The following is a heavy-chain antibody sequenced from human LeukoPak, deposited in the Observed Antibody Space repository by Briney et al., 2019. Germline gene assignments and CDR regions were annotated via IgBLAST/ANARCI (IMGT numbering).Heavy chain of an antibody. J-gene: IGHJ4*02. V-gene: IGHV3-53*01. CDR3: AREGIVATIELPLRKYYFDY. CDR2: IYSGGST. Sequence: PGGSLRLSCAASGFTVSSNYMSWVRQAPGKGLEWVSVIYSGGSTYYADSVKGRFTISRDNSKNTLYLQMNSLRAEDTAVYYCAREGIVATIELPLRKYYFDYWGQGTLVTVSS. CDR1: GFTVSSNY. D-gene: IGHD5-12*01.